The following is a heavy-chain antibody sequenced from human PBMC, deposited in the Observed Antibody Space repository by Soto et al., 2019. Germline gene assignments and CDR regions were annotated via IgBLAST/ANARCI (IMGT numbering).Heavy chain of an antibody. CDR2: INAGNGNT. D-gene: IGHD3-9*01. Sequence: ASVKVSCKASGYTFTSYAMHWVRQAPGQRLEWMGWINAGNGNTKYSQKFQGRVTITRDTSASTAYMELSSLRSEDTAVYYCARDLEGLRYFDWFLDDWGQGTLVTVSS. CDR1: GYTFTSYA. J-gene: IGHJ4*02. V-gene: IGHV1-3*01. CDR3: ARDLEGLRYFDWFLDD.